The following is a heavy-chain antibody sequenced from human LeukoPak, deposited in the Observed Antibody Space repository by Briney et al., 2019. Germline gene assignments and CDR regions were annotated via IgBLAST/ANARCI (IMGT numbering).Heavy chain of an antibody. J-gene: IGHJ6*03. CDR3: ARRRSSVNSWRDYYYYMDV. V-gene: IGHV4-4*02. CDR2: IYHSGST. CDR1: GGSISSGLW. D-gene: IGHD4-23*01. Sequence: PSETLSLTCAVSGGSISSGLWWSWVRQPPGKGLEWIGEIYHSGSTNYNPSLKSRVTISVDTSKNQFSLKLSSVTAADTAVYYCARRRSSVNSWRDYYYYMDVWGKGTTVTISS.